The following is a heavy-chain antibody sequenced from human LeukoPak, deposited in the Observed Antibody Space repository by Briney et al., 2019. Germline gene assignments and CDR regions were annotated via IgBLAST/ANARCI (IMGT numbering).Heavy chain of an antibody. Sequence: SSETLSLTCTVSGGSIATDNYCWSWIRQHPGKGLEWVGYIYYTGSTFHYNPSLKSRLAMSVDTSKNQFSLSLRSVSAADTAVYYCARDVGGKYYFDYWGQGTLVTVSS. CDR1: GGSIATDNYC. CDR3: ARDVGGKYYFDY. CDR2: IYYTGSTF. D-gene: IGHD2-15*01. J-gene: IGHJ4*02. V-gene: IGHV4-31*03.